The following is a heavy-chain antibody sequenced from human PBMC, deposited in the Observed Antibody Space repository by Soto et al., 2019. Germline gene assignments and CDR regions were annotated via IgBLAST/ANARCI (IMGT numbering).Heavy chain of an antibody. CDR2: IYFSGST. CDR1: GESINNGAYY. Sequence: QVQLQESGPGLVRPSQTLSLSCSVSGESINNGAYYWNWIRQYPDKRLEWIGYIYFSGSTFYAPSLRGRVTISADTSNNQFSLNLNSVTVADTAIYYCARDRPIRVPGSPSFDPWGPGIQVTVSS. CDR3: ARDRPIRVPGSPSFDP. J-gene: IGHJ5*02. V-gene: IGHV4-31*03. D-gene: IGHD3-10*01.